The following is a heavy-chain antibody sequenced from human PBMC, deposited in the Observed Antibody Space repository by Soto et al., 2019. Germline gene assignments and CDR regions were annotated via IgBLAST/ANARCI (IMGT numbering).Heavy chain of an antibody. CDR2: IYYSGST. V-gene: IGHV4-31*03. D-gene: IGHD2-8*01. Sequence: SETLSLTCTVSGGSISSGGYYWSWIRQHPGKGLEWIGYIYYSGSTYYNPSLKSRVTISVDTSKNQFSLKLSSVTAADTAVYYCAREGSCTNGVCRYFDYWGQGTLVTVSS. CDR1: GGSISSGGYY. J-gene: IGHJ4*02. CDR3: AREGSCTNGVCRYFDY.